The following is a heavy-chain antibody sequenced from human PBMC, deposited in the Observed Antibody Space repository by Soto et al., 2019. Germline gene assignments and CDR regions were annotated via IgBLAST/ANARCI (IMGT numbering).Heavy chain of an antibody. V-gene: IGHV1-8*02. CDR1: GYTFTSYG. Sequence: ASVKVSCKASGYTFTSYGISWVRQAPGQGLEWMGWVSPDHGNAGYAQHFQGRLTLTTNTSINTAYMELNSLTSEDTAVYYCEVTTGSWGQGTMVTVSS. J-gene: IGHJ4*02. D-gene: IGHD1-1*01. CDR3: EVTTGS. CDR2: VSPDHGNA.